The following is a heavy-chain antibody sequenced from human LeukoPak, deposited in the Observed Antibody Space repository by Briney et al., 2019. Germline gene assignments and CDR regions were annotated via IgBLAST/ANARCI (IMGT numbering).Heavy chain of an antibody. V-gene: IGHV3-23*01. J-gene: IGHJ4*02. Sequence: GGSLRLSCAASGVTLSSYAMSWARQAPGKGLEWVSGISSSGSGGNTYYADSVKGRFTISRDNSKNTLYLQMNSLRAEDTAVYYCAKDPLYSGSATMIAYYFDYWGQGTLVTVSS. D-gene: IGHD1-26*01. CDR2: ISSSGSGGNT. CDR3: AKDPLYSGSATMIAYYFDY. CDR1: GVTLSSYA.